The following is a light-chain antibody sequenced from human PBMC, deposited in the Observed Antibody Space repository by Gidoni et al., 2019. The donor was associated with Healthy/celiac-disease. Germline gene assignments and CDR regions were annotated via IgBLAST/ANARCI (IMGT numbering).Light chain of an antibody. Sequence: DIQLTQSPSSLSASVGDRVTITCRASQSISSYLNWYQQKPGNAPKLLIYAASSLQSGVPSRFSGGGSGTDFTLTISSLQPEDFATYYCQQSYSTPRTFGQGTKVEIK. V-gene: IGKV1-39*01. J-gene: IGKJ1*01. CDR1: QSISSY. CDR3: QQSYSTPRT. CDR2: AAS.